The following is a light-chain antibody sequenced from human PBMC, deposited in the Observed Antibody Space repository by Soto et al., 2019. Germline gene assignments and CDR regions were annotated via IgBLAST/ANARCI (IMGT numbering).Light chain of an antibody. V-gene: IGLV2-14*01. CDR3: SSYTSSRTVL. CDR2: EVT. J-gene: IGLJ2*01. CDR1: SSDVGGYNY. Sequence: QSALTQPASVSGSLGQSIIISGTGTSSDVGGYNYVSWYQQHPGKDPKVVIFEVTKRPSGVSSRFSGSKSGNTASLTVSGLQAEDEGDYYCSSYTSSRTVLFGGGTQLTVL.